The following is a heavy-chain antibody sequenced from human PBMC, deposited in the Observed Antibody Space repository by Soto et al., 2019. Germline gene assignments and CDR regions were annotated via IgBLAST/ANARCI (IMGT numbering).Heavy chain of an antibody. V-gene: IGHV3-15*01. D-gene: IGHD6-19*01. CDR3: TTSREGQWLVDNWFDH. CDR1: GFTFSNAW. Sequence: GGSLRLSRAASGFTFSNAWMSWVRQAPGKGLECVGRIKSKTDGGTTDYAAPVKGRFTISRDDSKNTLYLQMNSLKTEDTAVYYCTTSREGQWLVDNWFDHWGQGTLVTVSS. J-gene: IGHJ5*02. CDR2: IKSKTDGGTT.